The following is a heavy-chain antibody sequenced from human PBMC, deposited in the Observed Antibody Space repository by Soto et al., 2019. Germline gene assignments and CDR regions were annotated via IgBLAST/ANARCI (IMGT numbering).Heavy chain of an antibody. V-gene: IGHV1-69*06. CDR3: ARSEYTDLNFYAMDV. D-gene: IGHD2-21*02. CDR2: IIPIFGTP. Sequence: ASVKVSCKASGGTFNNYAISWVRQAPGQGLEWLGGIIPIFGTPQYAQRFQGRMTITADKSTDTVYLELRSDDAAVYYCARSEYTDLNFYAMDVWGQGTTVTVSS. CDR1: GGTFNNYA. J-gene: IGHJ6*02.